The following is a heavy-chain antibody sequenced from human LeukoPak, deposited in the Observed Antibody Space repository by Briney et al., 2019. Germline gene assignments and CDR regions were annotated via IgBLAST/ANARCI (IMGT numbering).Heavy chain of an antibody. CDR2: INPSGGST. J-gene: IGHJ4*02. CDR3: ARDPGPYYDFWSGYYLNYFDY. Sequence: GASVKVSCKASGYTFTSYYMHWVRQAPGQGLEWMGIINPSGGSTSYAQKFQGRVTMTRDTSTSTVYMELSSLRSEDTAVYYCARDPGPYYDFWSGYYLNYFDYWGQGTLVTVS. D-gene: IGHD3-3*01. V-gene: IGHV1-46*01. CDR1: GYTFTSYY.